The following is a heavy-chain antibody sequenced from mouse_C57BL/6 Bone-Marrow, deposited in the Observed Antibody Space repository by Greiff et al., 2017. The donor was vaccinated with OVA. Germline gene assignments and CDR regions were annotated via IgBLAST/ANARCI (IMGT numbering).Heavy chain of an antibody. Sequence: VQLQQPGAELVMPGASVKLSCKASGYTFTSYWMHWVKQRPGQGLEWIGEIDPSDSYTNYNQKFKGKSTLTVDKSSSTAYMQLSSLTSDDSAVYYCARSVDGYYSHAYWGQGTLVTVSA. CDR1: GYTFTSYW. J-gene: IGHJ3*01. CDR2: IDPSDSYT. CDR3: ARSVDGYYSHAY. D-gene: IGHD2-3*01. V-gene: IGHV1-69*01.